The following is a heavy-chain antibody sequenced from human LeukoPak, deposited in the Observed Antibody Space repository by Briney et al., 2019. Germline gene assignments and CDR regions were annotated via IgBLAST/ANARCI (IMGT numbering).Heavy chain of an antibody. D-gene: IGHD2-2*01. J-gene: IGHJ4*02. V-gene: IGHV3-30*18. CDR3: AKAPEYQLLWYYFDY. CDR2: ISYDGSNK. Sequence: PGRSLRLSCAASGFTLSSYGMHWVGQAQGKGLEWVAVISYDGSNKYYADSVKGRFTISRDNSKNTLYLQMNSLRAEDTAVYYCAKAPEYQLLWYYFDYWGQGTLLTVSS. CDR1: GFTLSSYG.